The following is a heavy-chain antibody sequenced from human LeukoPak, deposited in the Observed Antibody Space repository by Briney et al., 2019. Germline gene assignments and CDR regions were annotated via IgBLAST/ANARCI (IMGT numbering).Heavy chain of an antibody. CDR3: ATPDGDTAMVTHLGGLDY. CDR2: IYSGGGSP. Sequence: GGSLRLSCAASGFTFSNYAMMWVRQAPGKGLEWVSGIYSGGGSPYYADAVKGRFSISRDNSKNTLYLQMNSLRAEDTAVYYCATPDGDTAMVTHLGGLDYWGQGTLVTVSS. V-gene: IGHV3-23*01. D-gene: IGHD5-18*01. J-gene: IGHJ4*02. CDR1: GFTFSNYA.